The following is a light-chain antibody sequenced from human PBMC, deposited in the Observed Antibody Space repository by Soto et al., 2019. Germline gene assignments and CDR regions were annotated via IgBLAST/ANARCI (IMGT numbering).Light chain of an antibody. Sequence: QSALTQPPSASGSPGQSVTISCTGTSSDVGGYNYVTWYQQHPGKAPKLIIYEVSKRPSGVPAHFSGSKSGNTASLTVSGLQADDEADYYCSSFGGSNHVVFGGGTKLTVL. V-gene: IGLV2-8*01. CDR2: EVS. CDR1: SSDVGGYNY. J-gene: IGLJ3*02. CDR3: SSFGGSNHVV.